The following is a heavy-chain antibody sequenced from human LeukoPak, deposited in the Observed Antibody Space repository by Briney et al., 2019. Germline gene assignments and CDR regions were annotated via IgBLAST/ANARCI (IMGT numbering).Heavy chain of an antibody. D-gene: IGHD3-10*01. Sequence: GGSLRLSCAASGFSFSNFWMHWVRQAPGKGLVCVSHISSDGSTTTYADSVKGRFTISRDNAENTLFLQMNSLRPEDTAIYYCARDSFGVRGFDHWGQGTPVTVSS. CDR1: GFSFSNFW. V-gene: IGHV3-74*01. CDR2: ISSDGSTT. CDR3: ARDSFGVRGFDH. J-gene: IGHJ4*02.